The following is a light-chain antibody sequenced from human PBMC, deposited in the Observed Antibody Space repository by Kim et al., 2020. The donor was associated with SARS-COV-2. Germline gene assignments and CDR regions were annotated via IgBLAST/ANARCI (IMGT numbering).Light chain of an antibody. CDR1: QGIRND. J-gene: IGKJ3*01. CDR3: QQYNATPRT. CDR2: AAS. Sequence: DIQMTQSPSSLSASVGDRVTITCRASQGIRNDLDWFQQKPGKAPQLLVYAASSLQSGVPPRFSASGSGTEFTLTISSLQPEDFATYYCQQYNATPRTFGHGTKVDIK. V-gene: IGKV1-17*01.